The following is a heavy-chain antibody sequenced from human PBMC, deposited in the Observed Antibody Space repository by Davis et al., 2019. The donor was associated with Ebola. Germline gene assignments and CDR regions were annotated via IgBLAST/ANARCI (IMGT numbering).Heavy chain of an antibody. J-gene: IGHJ6*04. CDR3: ARGWLRVGMDV. D-gene: IGHD5-18*01. CDR2: TYYKSKWYN. Sequence: HSQTLSLTCAISGDSVSSGGWNWIRPSPSRGLEWLGRTYYKSKWYNDYAPSVVGRISINADTSKNHFSLQLNSVTPEDTAMYYCARGWLRVGMDVWGEGTTVTVSS. V-gene: IGHV6-1*01. CDR1: GDSVSSGG.